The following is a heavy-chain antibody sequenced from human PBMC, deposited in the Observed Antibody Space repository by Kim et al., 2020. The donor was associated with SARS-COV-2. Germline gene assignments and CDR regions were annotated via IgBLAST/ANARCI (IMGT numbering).Heavy chain of an antibody. Sequence: GGSLRLSCAASGFTFSNYAMHWVRQAPGKGLEWVAVISYDGSDKKYADSVKGRFTISRDNSKNTLYLQMDSLRAEDTAVYYCEAYQTDPYYFNGLDVWGQGTTVTVSS. V-gene: IGHV3-30-3*01. J-gene: IGHJ6*02. CDR1: GFTFSNYA. CDR2: ISYDGSDK. CDR3: EAYQTDPYYFNGLDV. D-gene: IGHD2-2*01.